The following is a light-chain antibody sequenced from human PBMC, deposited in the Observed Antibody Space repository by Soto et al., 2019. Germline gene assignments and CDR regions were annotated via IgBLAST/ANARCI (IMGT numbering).Light chain of an antibody. J-gene: IGKJ5*01. Sequence: EFVMTQSPATLSLSPGERATLSCRASQSVSSYLAWYQQKPGQAPRLLIYDASNRATGIPARFSGTGSGTDFTLTINNLEPEDFAVYYCPVRTNLSIAFGRGTRLEIK. CDR1: QSVSSY. CDR2: DAS. V-gene: IGKV3-11*01. CDR3: PVRTNLSIA.